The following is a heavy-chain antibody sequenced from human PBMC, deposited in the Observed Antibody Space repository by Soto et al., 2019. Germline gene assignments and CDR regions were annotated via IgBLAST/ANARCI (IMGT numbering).Heavy chain of an antibody. CDR3: ARGKSSGPLYYFDT. V-gene: IGHV4-34*01. CDR2: IKESGFA. D-gene: IGHD6-19*01. J-gene: IGHJ4*02. CDR1: NGSFSDYF. Sequence: PSETLSLTCGVYNGSFSDYFWNWIRQPPGKGLEWIGEIKESGFATYNPSLKRRVTMSVDTANNQFSLRVTSVTAADTAVHYCARGKSSGPLYYFDTWGQGTLVTVSS.